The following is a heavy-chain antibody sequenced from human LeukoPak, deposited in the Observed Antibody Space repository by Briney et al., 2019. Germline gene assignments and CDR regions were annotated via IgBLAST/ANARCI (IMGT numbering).Heavy chain of an antibody. CDR1: VYSSTSYW. CDR3: ARQHALGPNIGDYVDY. Sequence: GESLKISCKGSVYSSTSYWIGWVRQMPGKGLEWMGIIYPGDSDTRYSPSFQGQVTISADKSISTADLQWSSLKASDTGMYYCARQHALGPNIGDYVDYWGQGTLVTV. CDR2: IYPGDSDT. J-gene: IGHJ4*02. V-gene: IGHV5-51*01. D-gene: IGHD2/OR15-2a*01.